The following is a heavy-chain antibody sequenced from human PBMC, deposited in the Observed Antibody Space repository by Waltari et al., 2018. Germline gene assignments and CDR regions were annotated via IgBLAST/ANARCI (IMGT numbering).Heavy chain of an antibody. CDR1: GYSFTSYW. Sequence: EVQLVQSGAEVKKPGESLKISCKGSGYSFTSYWIGWVRQMPGKGLEWMGIIYPGDSGTGYSPSFQGQVTISADKSISTAYLQWSSLKASDTAMYYCARHGTPNGLGGNFDLWGRGTLVTVSS. J-gene: IGHJ2*01. CDR3: ARHGTPNGLGGNFDL. D-gene: IGHD2-15*01. CDR2: IYPGDSGT. V-gene: IGHV5-51*01.